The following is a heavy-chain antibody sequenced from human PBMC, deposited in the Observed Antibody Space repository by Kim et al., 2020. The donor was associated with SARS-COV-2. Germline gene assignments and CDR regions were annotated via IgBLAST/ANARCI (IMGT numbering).Heavy chain of an antibody. CDR3: ATDLGYGSGTWSPYDAFDI. V-gene: IGHV1-24*01. D-gene: IGHD3-10*01. CDR1: GYTLTELS. J-gene: IGHJ3*02. CDR2: FDPEDGET. Sequence: ASVKVSCKVSGYTLTELSMHWVRQAPGKGLEWMGGFDPEDGETIYAQKFQGRVTMTEDTSTDTAYMELSSLRSEDTAVYYCATDLGYGSGTWSPYDAFDIWGQGTMVTVSS.